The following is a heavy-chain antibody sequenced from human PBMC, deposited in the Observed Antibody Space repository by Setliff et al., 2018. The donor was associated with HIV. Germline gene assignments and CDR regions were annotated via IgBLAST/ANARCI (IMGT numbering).Heavy chain of an antibody. D-gene: IGHD2-15*01. CDR1: GGSISSYY. V-gene: IGHV4-4*08. Sequence: SETLSLTCTVSGGSISSYYWSWIRQPPGKGLEWIGYIYTSGSTNYNPSLKSRVTISVDTSKNQFSLKLSSVTAADTAVYYCARVGNGRFDYWGQGTLVTVSS. J-gene: IGHJ4*02. CDR2: IYTSGST. CDR3: ARVGNGRFDY.